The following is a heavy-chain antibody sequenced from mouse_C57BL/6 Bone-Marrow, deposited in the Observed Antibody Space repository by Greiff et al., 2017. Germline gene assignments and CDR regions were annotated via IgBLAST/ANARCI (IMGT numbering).Heavy chain of an antibody. CDR2: IDPENGDT. CDR1: GFNIKDDY. J-gene: IGHJ3*01. D-gene: IGHD1-1*01. Sequence: VQLQQSGAELVRPGASVKLSCTASGFNIKDDYMHWVKQRPEQGLEWIGWIDPENGDTEYASKFQGKATITADTSSNTAYLQLSSLTSEDTAVYYCTTDSYPYWGQGTLVTVSA. V-gene: IGHV14-4*01. CDR3: TTDSYPY.